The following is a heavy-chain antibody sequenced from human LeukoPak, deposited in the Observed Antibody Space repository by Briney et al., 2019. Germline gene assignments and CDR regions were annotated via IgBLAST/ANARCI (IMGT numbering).Heavy chain of an antibody. J-gene: IGHJ6*02. V-gene: IGHV1-18*01. D-gene: IGHD4-17*01. CDR1: GYTFTSYG. Sequence: GASVKVSCKASGYTFTSYGISWVRQAPGQGLEWTGWISAYNGNTNYAQKLQGRVTMTTDTSTSTAYMELRSLRSDDTAVYYCARDGWVYGDYYGMDVWGQGTTVTVSS. CDR3: ARDGWVYGDYYGMDV. CDR2: ISAYNGNT.